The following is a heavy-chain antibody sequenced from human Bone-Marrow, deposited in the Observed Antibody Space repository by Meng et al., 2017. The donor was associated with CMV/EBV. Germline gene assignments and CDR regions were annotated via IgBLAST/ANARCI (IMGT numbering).Heavy chain of an antibody. CDR3: ARGIAVAGAGYYYGMDV. V-gene: IGHV3-11*01. D-gene: IGHD6-19*01. Sequence: GESLKISCAASGFSLSDYYMSWIRQAPGKGLEWVSYISSSGNTIYYADSVKGRFTISRDNAKNSLYLQMNSLRGEDTAVYYCARGIAVAGAGYYYGMDVWGQGTTVTVSS. J-gene: IGHJ6*02. CDR1: GFSLSDYY. CDR2: ISSSGNTI.